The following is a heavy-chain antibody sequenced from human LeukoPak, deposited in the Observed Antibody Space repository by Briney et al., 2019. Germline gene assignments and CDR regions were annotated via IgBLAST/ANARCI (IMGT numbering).Heavy chain of an antibody. CDR3: ARQYGSGSYYNYFDY. CDR2: IYYTGST. CDR1: GGSISSRSYY. D-gene: IGHD3-10*01. J-gene: IGHJ4*02. V-gene: IGHV4-39*07. Sequence: PSETLSLTCTVSGGSISSRSYYWGWIRQPPGKGLEWIGSIYYTGSTDYNPSLKSRVTISVDTSKNQFSLKLTSVTAADTAVYYCARQYGSGSYYNYFDYWGQGTLVTVSS.